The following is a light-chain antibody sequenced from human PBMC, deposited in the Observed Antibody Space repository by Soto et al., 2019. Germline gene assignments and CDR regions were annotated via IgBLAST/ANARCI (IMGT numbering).Light chain of an antibody. V-gene: IGLV2-14*01. Sequence: QSALTQPASVSGAPGQSIAISCSGSSSDLGIYNYVSWYQQHPGKVPKLIIFEVTNRPSGVSNRFSGSKSGNTASLTISGLQAEDEADDYCSSYTTSSTRVFGTGTKVTVL. CDR3: SSYTTSSTRV. CDR2: EVT. J-gene: IGLJ1*01. CDR1: SSDLGIYNY.